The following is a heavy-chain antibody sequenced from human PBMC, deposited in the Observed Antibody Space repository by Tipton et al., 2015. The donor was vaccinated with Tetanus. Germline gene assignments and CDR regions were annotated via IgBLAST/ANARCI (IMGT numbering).Heavy chain of an antibody. CDR3: SRQRTTTVLANYFDS. J-gene: IGHJ4*02. CDR2: VYPGDSTT. D-gene: IGHD1-1*01. V-gene: IGHV5-51*01. CDR1: GYNFTVYY. Sequence: QLVQSGAEVKKPGESLQISCKGSGYNFTVYYIGWVRQMPGKGLEWMGIVYPGDSTTKYSPSFQGQVTISADRSITTAYLRWSRLNASDTAIYYCSRQRTTTVLANYFDSWGQGTQVTVSS.